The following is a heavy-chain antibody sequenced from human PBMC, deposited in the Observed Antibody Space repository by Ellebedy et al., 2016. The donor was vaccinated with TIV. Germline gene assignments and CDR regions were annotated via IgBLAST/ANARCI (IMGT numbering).Heavy chain of an antibody. V-gene: IGHV3-7*03. J-gene: IGHJ4*02. CDR2: IKQDGSEK. CDR3: AKPARTDATDF. Sequence: GGSLRLXCAASGFTFSSYWMTWVRQAPGKGLEWVANIKQDGSEKTYVDSVKGRFTISRDNAKNSVYLQMNGLRAEDTAIYYCAKPARTDATDFWGQGTLVTVSS. CDR1: GFTFSSYW. D-gene: IGHD4-17*01.